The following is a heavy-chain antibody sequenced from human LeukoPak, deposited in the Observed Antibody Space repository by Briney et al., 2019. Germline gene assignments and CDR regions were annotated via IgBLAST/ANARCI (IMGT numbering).Heavy chain of an antibody. CDR1: GDSITSGSYY. Sequence: SETLSLTCTVPGDSITSGSYYWGWIRQTPGKGLEWIVNIYSTGSTSFNPSFKSRLTMSVDTSKNQFTLRLASVTAAASAVYFCARDSGFWRFWGQGTLVTVSS. D-gene: IGHD3-22*01. CDR3: ARDSGFWRF. CDR2: IYSTGST. J-gene: IGHJ1*01. V-gene: IGHV4-39*06.